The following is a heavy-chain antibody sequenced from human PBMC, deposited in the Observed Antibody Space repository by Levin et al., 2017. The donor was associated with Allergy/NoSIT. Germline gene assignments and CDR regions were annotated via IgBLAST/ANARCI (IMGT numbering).Heavy chain of an antibody. CDR1: GFTVSSYG. Sequence: GGSLRLSCAASGFTVSSYGMHWVRQAPGKGLEWVAVIWYDGSNKYYADSVKGRFTISRDNSKNTLYLQMNSLRAEDTAVYYCARFIAARPLYYYYGMDVWGQGTTVTVSS. V-gene: IGHV3-33*01. D-gene: IGHD6-6*01. CDR3: ARFIAARPLYYYYGMDV. J-gene: IGHJ6*02. CDR2: IWYDGSNK.